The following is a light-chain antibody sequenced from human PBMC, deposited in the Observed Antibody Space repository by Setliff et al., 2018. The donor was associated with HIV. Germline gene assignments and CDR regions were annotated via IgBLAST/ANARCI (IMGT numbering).Light chain of an antibody. Sequence: QSVLTQPASVSGSPGQSITISCSGTSSDVGGYNYVSWYQQHPGKAPKLMIYDVSNRPSGVSNRFSGSKSGNTASLTISGLQAEDEADYYCISYSSNTTLGIFGTGTKVTVL. CDR3: ISYSSNTTLGI. CDR1: SSDVGGYNY. V-gene: IGLV2-14*03. J-gene: IGLJ1*01. CDR2: DVS.